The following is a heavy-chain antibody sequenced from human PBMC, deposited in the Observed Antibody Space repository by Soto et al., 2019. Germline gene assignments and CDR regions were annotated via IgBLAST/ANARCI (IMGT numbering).Heavy chain of an antibody. D-gene: IGHD2-15*01. V-gene: IGHV4-31*03. Sequence: PSETLSLTCTVSGGSISSGGYYWSWILQHPGKGLELVLYIYYVGITYYNPSLRSRVTISFDTSKNQFSLKLPSVTAADTAVYYCARVGYCSGGSCYGYYYYYGMDVWGQGTTVTVSS. CDR1: GGSISSGGYY. J-gene: IGHJ6*02. CDR2: IYYVGIT. CDR3: ARVGYCSGGSCYGYYYYYGMDV.